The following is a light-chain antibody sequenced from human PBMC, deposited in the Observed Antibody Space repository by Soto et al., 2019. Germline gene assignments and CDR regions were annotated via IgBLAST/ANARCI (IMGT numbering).Light chain of an antibody. CDR1: QSVSARF. V-gene: IGKV3-20*01. CDR2: ATS. J-gene: IGKJ1*01. CDR3: QQYSNWPPWT. Sequence: ELVLTQSPDTLSLSPGERATLSCRASQSVSARFLAWYQHRPGQAPRLLMSATSTRAPGIPDRFSGSGSGTDFTLTISSLEPEDSAIYYCQQYSNWPPWTLGQGTKVDIK.